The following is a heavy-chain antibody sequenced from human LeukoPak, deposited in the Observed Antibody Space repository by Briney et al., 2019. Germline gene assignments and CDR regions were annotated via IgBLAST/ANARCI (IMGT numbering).Heavy chain of an antibody. V-gene: IGHV3-23*01. J-gene: IGHJ4*02. CDR2: ISASGGST. Sequence: GGSLRLSCAASGFTFSSSAMSWVRQVPGKGLEWVSGISASGGSTNYADSVKGRFTISRDNSKNTLYLQMNSLRAEDTAVYYCATLSGSYSFGYWGQGTLVTVSS. CDR1: GFTFSSSA. D-gene: IGHD1-26*01. CDR3: ATLSGSYSFGY.